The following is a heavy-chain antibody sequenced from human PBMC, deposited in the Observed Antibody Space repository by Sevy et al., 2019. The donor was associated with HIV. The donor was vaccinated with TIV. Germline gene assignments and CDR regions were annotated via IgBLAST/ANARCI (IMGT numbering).Heavy chain of an antibody. CDR2: IKQDGSEK. D-gene: IGHD1-26*01. J-gene: IGHJ6*02. CDR1: EFTFSSYW. V-gene: IGHV3-7*01. CDR3: ARSGGSYDYGMDV. Sequence: GGSLRLSCAASEFTFSSYWMSWDRQAPGKGLEWAANIKQDGSEKYYVDSVKGRFTISRDNAKNSLYLQMNSLRAEDTAVYYCARSGGSYDYGMDVWGQGTTVTVSS.